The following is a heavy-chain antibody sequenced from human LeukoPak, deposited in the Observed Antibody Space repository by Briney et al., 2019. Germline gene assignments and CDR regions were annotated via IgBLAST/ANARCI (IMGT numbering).Heavy chain of an antibody. CDR2: INPNSGGT. D-gene: IGHD5-18*01. J-gene: IGHJ4*02. CDR3: ARALLGYSYGDFDY. V-gene: IGHV1-2*04. Sequence: APVKVSCKASGYTFTGYYMHWVRQAPGQGLEWMGWINPNSGGTNYAQKFQGWVTMTRDTSISTAYMELSRLRSDDTAVYYCARALLGYSYGDFDYWGQGTLVTVSS. CDR1: GYTFTGYY.